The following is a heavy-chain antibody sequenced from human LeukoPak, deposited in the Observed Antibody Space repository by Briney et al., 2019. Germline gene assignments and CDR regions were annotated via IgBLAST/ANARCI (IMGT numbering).Heavy chain of an antibody. V-gene: IGHV3-23*01. D-gene: IGHD6-13*01. Sequence: QPGGSLRLSCAASGFIFSSYAMSWVRQAPGKGLEWVSTISGSGGSTYYADSVKGRFTISRDNSKNTLYLQVNSLRAEDTAVYYCARDRGSSWTYSFDYWGQGTLVTVSS. CDR1: GFIFSSYA. J-gene: IGHJ4*02. CDR2: ISGSGGST. CDR3: ARDRGSSWTYSFDY.